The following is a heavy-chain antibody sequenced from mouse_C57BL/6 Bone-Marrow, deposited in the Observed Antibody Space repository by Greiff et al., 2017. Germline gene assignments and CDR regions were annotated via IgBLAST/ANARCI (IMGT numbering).Heavy chain of an antibody. D-gene: IGHD2-13*01. CDR3: ARRVSYWYFDV. V-gene: IGHV5-6*01. CDR1: GFTFSSYG. CDR2: ISSGGSYT. Sequence: EVHLVESGGDLVKPGGSLKLSCAASGFTFSSYGMSWVRQTPDKRLEWVATISSGGSYTYYPDSVKGRFTISRDNAKNTRYLQMSSLKSEDTAMYYCARRVSYWYFDVWGTGTTVTVSS. J-gene: IGHJ1*03.